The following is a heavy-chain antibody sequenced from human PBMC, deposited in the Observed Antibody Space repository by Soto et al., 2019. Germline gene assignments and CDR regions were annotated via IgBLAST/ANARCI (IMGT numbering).Heavy chain of an antibody. CDR3: ARETSAVAGTLNWFDP. V-gene: IGHV3-7*01. CDR1: GFTFSSYW. J-gene: IGHJ5*02. CDR2: IKQDGSEK. Sequence: GGSLRLSCAASGFTFSSYWMSWVRQAPGKGLEWVANIKQDGSEKYYVDSVKGRFTISRDNAKNSLYLQMNSLRAEDTAVYYCARETSAVAGTLNWFDPWGQGTLVTVSS. D-gene: IGHD6-19*01.